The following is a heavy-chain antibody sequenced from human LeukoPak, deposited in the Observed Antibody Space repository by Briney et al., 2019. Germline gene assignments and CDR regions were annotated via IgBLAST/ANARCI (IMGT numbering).Heavy chain of an antibody. J-gene: IGHJ1*01. Sequence: GGSLRLSCAASGFTVSSNYMSWVRQAPGKGLEWDSVIYSGGSTYYADSVKGRFTISRDNSKNTLYLQMNSLRAEDTAVYYCAGVSGTDGAEYFQHWGQGTLVTVSS. D-gene: IGHD5-24*01. CDR3: AGVSGTDGAEYFQH. CDR2: IYSGGST. V-gene: IGHV3-53*01. CDR1: GFTVSSNY.